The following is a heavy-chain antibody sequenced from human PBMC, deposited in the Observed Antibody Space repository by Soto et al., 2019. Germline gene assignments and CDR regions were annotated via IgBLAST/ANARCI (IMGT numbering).Heavy chain of an antibody. Sequence: PGGTLTLSCTASGVTFSSYSMSWVRQAPGKGLEWVSAISGSGGSTYYADSVKGRFTISRDNSKNTLYLQMNSLRAEDTAVYYCAKADDSSGWYVFFDYWGQGTLVTVSS. CDR3: AKADDSSGWYVFFDY. CDR1: GVTFSSYS. J-gene: IGHJ4*02. V-gene: IGHV3-23*01. CDR2: ISGSGGST. D-gene: IGHD6-19*01.